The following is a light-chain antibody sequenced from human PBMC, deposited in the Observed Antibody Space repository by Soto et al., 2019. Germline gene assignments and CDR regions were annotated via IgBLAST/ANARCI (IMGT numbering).Light chain of an antibody. CDR3: SSYTSSSTLVV. V-gene: IGLV2-14*01. J-gene: IGLJ3*02. CDR1: SSDVGGYNY. Sequence: QSVLTQPASVSGSPGQSITISCTGTSSDVGGYNYVSWYQQHPGKAPKLIIYDVSNRPSGVSNRFSGSKSGNTVSLTISGLQAEDEADYYCSSYTSSSTLVVFGGGTKLTVL. CDR2: DVS.